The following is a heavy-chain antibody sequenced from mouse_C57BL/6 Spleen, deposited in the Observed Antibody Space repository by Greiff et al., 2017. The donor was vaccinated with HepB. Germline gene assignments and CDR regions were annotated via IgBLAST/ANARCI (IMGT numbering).Heavy chain of an antibody. Sequence: EVQLVESGEGLVKPGGSLKLSCAASGFTFSSYAMSWVRQTPEKRLEWVAYISSGGDYIYYADTVKGRFTISRDNPRNTLYLQMSSLKSEDTAMYYCTRDEDYSNPGGFAYWGQGTLVTVSA. V-gene: IGHV5-9-1*02. J-gene: IGHJ3*01. CDR3: TRDEDYSNPGGFAY. D-gene: IGHD2-5*01. CDR2: ISSGGDYI. CDR1: GFTFSSYA.